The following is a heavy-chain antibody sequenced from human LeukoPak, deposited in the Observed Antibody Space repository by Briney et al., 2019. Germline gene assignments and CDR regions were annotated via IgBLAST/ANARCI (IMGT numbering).Heavy chain of an antibody. V-gene: IGHV4-34*01. CDR1: GGSFSGYY. CDR2: INHSGST. Sequence: SETLSLTCAVYGGSFSGYYWSWIRQPPGKGLEWIGEINHSGSTNYNPSLKSRVTISVDTSKNQFSLKLSSVTAADTAVYYCARGADYWGQGTLVTVSS. J-gene: IGHJ4*02. CDR3: ARGADY.